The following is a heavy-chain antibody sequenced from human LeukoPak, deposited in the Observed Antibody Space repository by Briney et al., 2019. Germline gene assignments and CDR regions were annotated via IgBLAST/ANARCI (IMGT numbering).Heavy chain of an antibody. Sequence: GGPLRLSWTACGFTSGDYAMSGVRKARGRGRGWVGFIRSKAYGGTTEYAASVKGRFTISRDDSKSIAYLQMNSLKTEDTAVYYCTRGGYIVATLFDYWGQGTLLTVSS. CDR3: TRGGYIVATLFDY. J-gene: IGHJ4*02. V-gene: IGHV3-49*04. CDR2: IRSKAYGGTT. D-gene: IGHD5-12*01. CDR1: GFTSGDYA.